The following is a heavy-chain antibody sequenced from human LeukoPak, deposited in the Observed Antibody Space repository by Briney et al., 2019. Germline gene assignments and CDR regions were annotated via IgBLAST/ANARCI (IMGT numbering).Heavy chain of an antibody. V-gene: IGHV3-33*01. Sequence: PGGSLRLSCAASGFTFSTYGMHWVRQAPGKGLEWVALVWSDGSGKFYADSVKGRFTISRDNSKNTVYLQMNSLRAEDTAVYYCVSVLTVTFDSWGQGTLVTVSS. CDR2: VWSDGSGK. CDR3: VSVLTVTFDS. J-gene: IGHJ4*02. CDR1: GFTFSTYG. D-gene: IGHD4-17*01.